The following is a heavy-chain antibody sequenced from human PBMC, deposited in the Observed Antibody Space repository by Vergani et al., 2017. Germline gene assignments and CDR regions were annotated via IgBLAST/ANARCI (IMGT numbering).Heavy chain of an antibody. D-gene: IGHD5-12*01. V-gene: IGHV3-23*01. CDR2: ISGSGGST. Sequence: EVLLLESGGGLVQPGGSLRLSCVASGFTFNHYAMNWVRQAPGKGLEWVSGISGSGGSTYYAGSVKGRFTISRDSSKNTLYLQMNSLSAGDTAVYYCAKANPRNSGYDYLYYYHAMDVWGQGTTVTVSS. CDR1: GFTFNHYA. CDR3: AKANPRNSGYDYLYYYHAMDV. J-gene: IGHJ6*02.